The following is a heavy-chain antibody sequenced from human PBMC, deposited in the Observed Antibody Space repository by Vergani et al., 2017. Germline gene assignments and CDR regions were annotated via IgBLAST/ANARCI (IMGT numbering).Heavy chain of an antibody. V-gene: IGHV3-30*03. Sequence: QVQLVESGGGVVQPGRSLRLSCVVSGFTSSYYGMHWVRQAPGKGLEWVAVISYDGTQKYYADSVKGRFTISRDNSKSTLYLQMNSLRTEDTAVYYCARRVGYCSSTSCYSGGAFDYWGQGTLVTVSS. J-gene: IGHJ4*02. CDR3: ARRVGYCSSTSCYSGGAFDY. CDR1: GFTSSYYG. D-gene: IGHD2-2*02. CDR2: ISYDGTQK.